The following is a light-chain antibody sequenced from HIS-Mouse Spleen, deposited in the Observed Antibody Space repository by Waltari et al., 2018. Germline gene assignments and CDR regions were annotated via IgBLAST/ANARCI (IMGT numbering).Light chain of an antibody. CDR1: SLRSYY. V-gene: IGLV3-19*01. CDR2: GKN. J-gene: IGLJ2*01. Sequence: SSELTQDPAVSVALGQTVRITCQGDSLRSYYASWYQQKPGQAPVLVIYGKNNRPSGSPARFSGSRSGNTASLTITGAQAEDEADYYCNSRDSSGNHVVFGGGTKLTVL. CDR3: NSRDSSGNHVV.